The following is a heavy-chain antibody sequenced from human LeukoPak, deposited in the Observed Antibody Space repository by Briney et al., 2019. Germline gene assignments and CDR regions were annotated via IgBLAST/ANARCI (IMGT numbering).Heavy chain of an antibody. CDR2: ISAYNGNT. V-gene: IGHV1-18*01. Sequence: ASVKVSCKAFGYTFTSYGISWVRQAPGQGLEWMGWISAYNGNTNYAQKLQGRVTMTTDTSTSTAYMELRSLRSDDTAVYYCAREYGSGSLTWFDPWGQGTLVTVSS. CDR3: AREYGSGSLTWFDP. CDR1: GYTFTSYG. J-gene: IGHJ5*02. D-gene: IGHD3-10*01.